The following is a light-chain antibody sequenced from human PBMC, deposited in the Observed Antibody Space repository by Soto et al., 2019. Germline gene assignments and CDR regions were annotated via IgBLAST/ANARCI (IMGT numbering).Light chain of an antibody. Sequence: QSLLTQPRSVSGSPGQSVTVSCTGTSSDIGGYNYVSWYQHRPGKAPKLLISDVTKRPSGVPDRFSASKSGDTASLTISGLQADDEADYYCCSYSGSYSFYVFGTGTKLTVL. CDR1: SSDIGGYNY. CDR2: DVT. CDR3: CSYSGSYSFYV. V-gene: IGLV2-11*01. J-gene: IGLJ1*01.